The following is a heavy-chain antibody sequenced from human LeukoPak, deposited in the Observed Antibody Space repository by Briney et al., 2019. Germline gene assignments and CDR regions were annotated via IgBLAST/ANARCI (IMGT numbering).Heavy chain of an antibody. CDR1: GGTFSSYD. CDR2: ISSDGINK. J-gene: IGHJ6*02. Sequence: GRSLRLSCAASGGTFSSYDIHWVRQAPGKGLEWVALISSDGINKYFADSVKGRFTISTDNSKNTLYLQMNSLRPEDTAVYYCAKCCPMDVWGQGTTVTVSS. CDR3: AKCCPMDV. V-gene: IGHV3-30*18. D-gene: IGHD4/OR15-4a*01.